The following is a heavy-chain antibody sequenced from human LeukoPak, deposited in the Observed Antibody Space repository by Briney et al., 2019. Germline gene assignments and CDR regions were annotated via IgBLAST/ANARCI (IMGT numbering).Heavy chain of an antibody. J-gene: IGHJ4*02. CDR1: GYSFTSYW. CDR2: IYPGDSDT. CDR3: ARLRITMVRGVMVFDY. Sequence: GESLKISCKGSGYSFTSYWIGWVRQMPGKGLEWMGIIYPGDSDTRYSPSLQGQVTISADKSISTAYLQWSSLKASDTAVYYSARLRITMVRGVMVFDYWGQGTLVTVSS. D-gene: IGHD3-10*01. V-gene: IGHV5-51*01.